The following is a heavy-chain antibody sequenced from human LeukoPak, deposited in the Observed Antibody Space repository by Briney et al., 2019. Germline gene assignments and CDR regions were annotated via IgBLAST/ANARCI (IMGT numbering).Heavy chain of an antibody. V-gene: IGHV4-4*09. J-gene: IGHJ5*02. Sequence: SETLSLTCTVSGGSISSYYWSWIRQPPGKGLEWIGYIYTSGSTNYNPSLKSRVTISVDTSKNQFSLKLSSVTAADTAVYYCVRHDAGAGVVHWGQGTLVTVSS. CDR1: GGSISSYY. CDR2: IYTSGST. D-gene: IGHD3-10*01. CDR3: VRHDAGAGVVH.